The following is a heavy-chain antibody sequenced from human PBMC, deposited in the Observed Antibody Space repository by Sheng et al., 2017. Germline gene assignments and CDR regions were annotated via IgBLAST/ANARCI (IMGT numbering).Heavy chain of an antibody. CDR1: GDTFSSYV. CDR2: IIPMFNTP. V-gene: IGHV1-69*13. J-gene: IGHJ5*02. CDR3: ARDLGYIYGYHYYDP. Sequence: QVQLVQSGAEVKKPGSSVKVSCKASGDTFSSYVISWVRQAPGQGLEWMGGIIPMFNTPNYAQKFQGRVTMTADESTNTVYMELRSLRYDDTGIYYCARDLGYIYGYHYYDPWGQGTLVTVTS. D-gene: IGHD5-18*01.